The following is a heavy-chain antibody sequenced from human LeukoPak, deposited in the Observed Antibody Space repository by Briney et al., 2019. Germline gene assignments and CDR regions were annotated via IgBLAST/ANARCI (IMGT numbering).Heavy chain of an antibody. V-gene: IGHV4-34*01. CDR2: INHSGST. J-gene: IGHJ4*02. Sequence: SETLSLTCAVYGGSFSGYYWSWIRQPPGKGLEWIGEINHSGSTNYNPSLKSRVTISVDTSKNQFSLKLSSVTAADTAVYCSARGFRGGSGSVDYWGQGTLVTVSS. D-gene: IGHD6-19*01. CDR3: ARGFRGGSGSVDY. CDR1: GGSFSGYY.